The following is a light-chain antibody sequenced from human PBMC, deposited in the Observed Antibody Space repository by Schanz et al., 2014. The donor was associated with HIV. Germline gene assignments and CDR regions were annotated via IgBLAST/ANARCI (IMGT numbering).Light chain of an antibody. J-gene: IGLJ2*01. Sequence: QSVLTQPPSVSGAPGQRVTISCAGSSSNLGADYDVHWYQLLPGTTPKLLIYGNFNRPSGVPDRFSGSKSGTSATLDISGLQPGDEADYYCGTWDNSLTAVVFGGGTKPTVL. V-gene: IGLV1-40*01. CDR3: GTWDNSLTAVV. CDR2: GNF. CDR1: SSNLGADYD.